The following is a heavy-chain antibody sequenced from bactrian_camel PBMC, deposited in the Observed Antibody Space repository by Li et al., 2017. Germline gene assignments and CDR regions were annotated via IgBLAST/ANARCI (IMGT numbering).Heavy chain of an antibody. D-gene: IGHD7*01. CDR2: INDHGWT. CDR1: GYTSKTYC. J-gene: IGHJ6*01. V-gene: IGHV3S1*01. Sequence: QLVESGGGSVQAGGSLRLSCALSGYTSKTYCMGWFRQAPGNECELVSTINDHGWTSYADVAAGRFTISMNNAKTTLNLQMNSLKIDDTAMYYCATGSGPVEAGEVRNVGSWGQGTQVTVS. CDR3: ATGSGPVEAGEVRNVGS.